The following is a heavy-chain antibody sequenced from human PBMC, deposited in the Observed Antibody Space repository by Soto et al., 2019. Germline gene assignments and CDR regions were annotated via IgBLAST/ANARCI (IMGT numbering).Heavy chain of an antibody. V-gene: IGHV4-39*01. CDR3: ARSPTTVTHWFDS. Sequence: SETLSLTCTVSGGSISSSSYYWGWIRQPPGKGLEWIGSIYYSGSTYYNPSLKSRVTISVDTSKNQFSLKLSSVTAADTAVYYCARSPTTVTHWFDSWGQGTLVT. CDR2: IYYSGST. CDR1: GGSISSSSYY. J-gene: IGHJ5*01. D-gene: IGHD4-4*01.